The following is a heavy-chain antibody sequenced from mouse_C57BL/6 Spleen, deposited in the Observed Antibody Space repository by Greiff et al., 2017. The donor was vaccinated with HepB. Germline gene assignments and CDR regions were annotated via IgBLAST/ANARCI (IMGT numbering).Heavy chain of an antibody. Sequence: QVQLQQPGAELVKPGASVKLSCKASGYTFTSYWMQWVKQRPGQGLEWIGEIDPSDSYTNYNQKFKGKATLTVDTSSSPAYMQLSSLTSEDSAVYYCANGYPSMDYWGQGTSVTVSS. J-gene: IGHJ4*01. CDR2: IDPSDSYT. D-gene: IGHD2-2*01. CDR1: GYTFTSYW. V-gene: IGHV1-50*01. CDR3: ANGYPSMDY.